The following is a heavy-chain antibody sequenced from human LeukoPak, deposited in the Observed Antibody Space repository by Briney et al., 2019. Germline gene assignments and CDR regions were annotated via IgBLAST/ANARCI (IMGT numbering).Heavy chain of an antibody. Sequence: ASVKVSCKASGYTFTSYGISWVRQAPGQGLEWMGWISAYNGNTNYAQKLRGRVTMTTDTSTSTAYMELRSLRSDDTAVYYCARSKRAYYDILRGGMDVWGKGTTVTVSS. CDR3: ARSKRAYYDILRGGMDV. V-gene: IGHV1-18*01. J-gene: IGHJ6*04. CDR1: GYTFTSYG. D-gene: IGHD3-9*01. CDR2: ISAYNGNT.